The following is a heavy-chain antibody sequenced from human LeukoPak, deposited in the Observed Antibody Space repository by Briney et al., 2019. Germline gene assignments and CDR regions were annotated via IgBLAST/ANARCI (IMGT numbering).Heavy chain of an antibody. Sequence: PGGSLRLSCAASGFTFSSYAMNWVRQAPGKGLEWVSAISGSAGSTYYADSVKGRSTISRDNSKNTLYLQMNSLRAEDTAVYYCAKGADYSDSSGYYHYWGQGTLVTVSS. V-gene: IGHV3-23*01. CDR3: AKGADYSDSSGYYHY. CDR2: ISGSAGST. J-gene: IGHJ4*02. D-gene: IGHD3-22*01. CDR1: GFTFSSYA.